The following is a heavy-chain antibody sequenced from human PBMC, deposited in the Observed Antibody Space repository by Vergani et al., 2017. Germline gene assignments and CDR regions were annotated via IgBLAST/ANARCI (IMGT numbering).Heavy chain of an antibody. D-gene: IGHD2-2*01. Sequence: QVQLQQWGAGLLKPSETLSLTCAVYGGSFSGYYWSWIRQPPGKGLEWIGEINHSGSTNYNPSLKSRVTISVDTSKNQFSLKLSSVTAADTAVYYCARVKSLCCSTSCYNWFDPWGQGTLVTVSS. J-gene: IGHJ5*02. V-gene: IGHV4-34*01. CDR2: INHSGST. CDR3: ARVKSLCCSTSCYNWFDP. CDR1: GGSFSGYY.